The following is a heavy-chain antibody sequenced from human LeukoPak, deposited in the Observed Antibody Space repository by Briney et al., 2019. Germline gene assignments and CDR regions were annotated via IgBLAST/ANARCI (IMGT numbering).Heavy chain of an antibody. CDR2: ISSSSSYI. Sequence: GGSLRLSCAASGFTLSSYSMNWVRQAPGKGLEWVSSISSSSSYIYYADSVKGRFTISRDNAKNSLYLQMNSLRAEDTAVYYCARGRLWSNRLFDYWGQGTLVTVSS. J-gene: IGHJ4*02. CDR1: GFTLSSYS. V-gene: IGHV3-21*01. CDR3: ARGRLWSNRLFDY. D-gene: IGHD5-18*01.